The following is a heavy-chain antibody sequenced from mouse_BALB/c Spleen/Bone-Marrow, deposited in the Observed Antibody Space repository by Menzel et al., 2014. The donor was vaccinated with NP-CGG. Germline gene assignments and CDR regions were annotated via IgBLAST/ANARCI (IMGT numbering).Heavy chain of an antibody. J-gene: IGHJ2*01. CDR3: ARQDGFDY. Sequence: EVQRVESGGGLVKPGGSLKLSCAAPGFTFSNYAMSWVRQTPEKRLEWVAIISSGGSYTYYPDSVKGRFTISRDNAKTILYLQMSSLRSEDTAMYYCARQDGFDYWGQGTTLTVSS. D-gene: IGHD2-3*01. V-gene: IGHV5-9-3*01. CDR1: GFTFSNYA. CDR2: ISSGGSYT.